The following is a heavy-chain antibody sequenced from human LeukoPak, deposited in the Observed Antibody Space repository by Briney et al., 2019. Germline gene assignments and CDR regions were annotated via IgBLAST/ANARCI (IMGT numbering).Heavy chain of an antibody. V-gene: IGHV4-34*01. CDR3: ARYSGLGVPDY. CDR2: INHSGST. J-gene: IGHJ4*02. Sequence: SETLSLTCAVYGGSFSGYYWTWIRQPPGKGLEWIGEINHSGSTNYNLSLKGRVTISVDTSKNQFSLKMSSVTAADTAVYYCARYSGLGVPDYWGQGILVTVSS. CDR1: GGSFSGYY. D-gene: IGHD2-21*01.